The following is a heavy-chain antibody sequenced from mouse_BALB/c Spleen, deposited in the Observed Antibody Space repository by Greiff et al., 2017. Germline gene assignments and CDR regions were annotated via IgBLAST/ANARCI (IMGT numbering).Heavy chain of an antibody. V-gene: IGHV1S137*01. CDR2: ISTYYGDA. J-gene: IGHJ4*01. Sequence: VQVVESGAELVRPGVSVKISCKGSGYTFTDYAMHWVKQSHAKSLEWIGVISTYYGDASYNQKFKGKATMTVDKSSSTAYMELARLTSEDSAIYYCARKENSLLRLGAMDYWGQGTSVTVSS. CDR1: GYTFTDYA. CDR3: ARKENSLLRLGAMDY. D-gene: IGHD1-2*01.